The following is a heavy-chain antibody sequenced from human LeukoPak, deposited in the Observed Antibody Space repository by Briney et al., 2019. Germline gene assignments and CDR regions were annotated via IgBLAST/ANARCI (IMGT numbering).Heavy chain of an antibody. CDR2: ISSSSSYI. CDR3: ARDIAAGAFDI. D-gene: IGHD6-13*01. CDR1: GFTFSSYS. Sequence: GGSLRLSCAASGFTFSSYSMNWVRQAPGKGLEWVSSISSSSSYIYYADSVKGRFTISRDNAKNSLYLQMNSLRAEDTAMYYCARDIAAGAFDIWGQGTMVTVSS. V-gene: IGHV3-21*01. J-gene: IGHJ3*02.